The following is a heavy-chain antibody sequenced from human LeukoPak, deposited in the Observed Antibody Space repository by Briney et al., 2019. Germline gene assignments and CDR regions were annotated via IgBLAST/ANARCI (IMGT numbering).Heavy chain of an antibody. V-gene: IGHV3-74*01. CDR3: AKDSRGDWSGYFDY. D-gene: IGHD2-21*02. Sequence: GGSLRLSCAASGFTFSSYWMHWVRQAPGKGLVWVSRINSDGRSTTYADSAKGRFTISRDDSKNTVYLQMNSLRVEDTALYYCAKDSRGDWSGYFDYWGQGILVTVSS. CDR2: INSDGRST. CDR1: GFTFSSYW. J-gene: IGHJ4*02.